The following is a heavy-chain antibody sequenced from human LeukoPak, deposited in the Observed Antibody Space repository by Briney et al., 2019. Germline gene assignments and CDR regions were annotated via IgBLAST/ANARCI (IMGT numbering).Heavy chain of an antibody. Sequence: PSETLSLTCAVYGGSFSGYYWSWIRQPPGKGLEWIGEINHSGSTNYNPSLKSRVTISVDTSKNQFSLRLSSVTAADTAVYYRARGSNWNYPFWGQGTLVTVSS. V-gene: IGHV4-34*01. J-gene: IGHJ4*02. CDR1: GGSFSGYY. CDR2: INHSGST. CDR3: ARGSNWNYPF. D-gene: IGHD1-7*01.